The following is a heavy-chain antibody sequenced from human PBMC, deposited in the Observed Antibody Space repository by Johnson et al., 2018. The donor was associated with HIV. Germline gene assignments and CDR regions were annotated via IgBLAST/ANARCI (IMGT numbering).Heavy chain of an antibody. CDR3: AKDYVDTASDDAVDI. D-gene: IGHD5-18*01. J-gene: IGHJ3*02. Sequence: QVQLVESGGGVVQPGRSLRLSCAASGFTFSSYAMHWVRQAPGKGLEWVAFIRYDGSNKYYADSVKGRFTISRDNSKNTLYLQMNSLRAEDTAVYYCAKDYVDTASDDAVDIWGQGTMVTVSS. V-gene: IGHV3-30*02. CDR2: IRYDGSNK. CDR1: GFTFSSYA.